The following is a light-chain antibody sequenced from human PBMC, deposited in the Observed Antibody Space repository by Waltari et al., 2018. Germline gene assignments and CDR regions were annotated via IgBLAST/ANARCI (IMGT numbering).Light chain of an antibody. V-gene: IGKV3-11*01. CDR3: QQRRDWPLT. Sequence: DSVVTQSPPILSLSPGARASLSCRASQSVTNYLAWYQQKPGQAPRLLIYDTSNRASGIPARFSGSGFGTDFTLTISSLEPEDFAVYYCQQRRDWPLTFGGGTKVEIK. CDR2: DTS. CDR1: QSVTNY. J-gene: IGKJ4*01.